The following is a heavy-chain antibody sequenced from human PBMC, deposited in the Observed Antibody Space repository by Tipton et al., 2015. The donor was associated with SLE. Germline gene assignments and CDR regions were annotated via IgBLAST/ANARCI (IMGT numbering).Heavy chain of an antibody. Sequence: SLRLSCAASGFAFSSYWMSWVRQAPGKGLEWVANIKQDGSEKYYVDSVKGRFTISRDNAKNSLYLRMNSLRAEDTAVYYCAGDPNGMDVWGQGTTVTVSS. CDR2: IKQDGSEK. J-gene: IGHJ6*02. CDR3: AGDPNGMDV. CDR1: GFAFSSYW. V-gene: IGHV3-7*01.